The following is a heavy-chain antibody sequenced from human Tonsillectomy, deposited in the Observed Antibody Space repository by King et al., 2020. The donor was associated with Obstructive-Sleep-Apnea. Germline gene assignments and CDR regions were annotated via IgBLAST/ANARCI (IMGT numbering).Heavy chain of an antibody. V-gene: IGHV5-51*01. D-gene: IGHD3-10*01. Sequence: VQLVESGAEVKKPGESLKISCKGSGYSFTSYWIAWVRQMPGKGLEWMGIIYPADSDTRYSPSFQGQVTISVDKSITTAYLQWNSLKASDTAIYYCARSGGLTAWFDPWGQGTLVTVSS. J-gene: IGHJ5*02. CDR1: GYSFTSYW. CDR3: ARSGGLTAWFDP. CDR2: IYPADSDT.